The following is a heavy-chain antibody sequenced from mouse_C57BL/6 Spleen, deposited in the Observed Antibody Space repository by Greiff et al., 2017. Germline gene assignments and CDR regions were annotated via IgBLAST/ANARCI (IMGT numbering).Heavy chain of an antibody. V-gene: IGHV5-16*01. J-gene: IGHJ1*03. Sequence: EVKLVESEGGLVQPGSSMKLSCTASGFTFSDYYMAWVRQVPEKGLEWVANINYDGSSTYYLDSLKSRFIISRDNAKNILYLQMSSLKSEDTATYYCARGYGSRRWYFDVWGTGTTVTVSS. CDR2: INYDGSST. CDR3: ARGYGSRRWYFDV. CDR1: GFTFSDYY. D-gene: IGHD1-1*01.